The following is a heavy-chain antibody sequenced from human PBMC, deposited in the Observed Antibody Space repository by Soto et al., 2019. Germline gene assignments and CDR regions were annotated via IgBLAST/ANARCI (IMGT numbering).Heavy chain of an antibody. CDR3: ARENYYDTSGLDF. J-gene: IGHJ4*02. CDR1: GFIFTSYG. D-gene: IGHD3-22*01. V-gene: IGHV3-33*01. Sequence: GGSLRLSCAASGFIFTSYGMHWVRQAPGKGLEWVAGIWYDGNSKYYEDSVKGRFTISRDNSKNTLYLEMSSLRGDDTAVYYCARENYYDTSGLDFWGQGTLVTVS. CDR2: IWYDGNSK.